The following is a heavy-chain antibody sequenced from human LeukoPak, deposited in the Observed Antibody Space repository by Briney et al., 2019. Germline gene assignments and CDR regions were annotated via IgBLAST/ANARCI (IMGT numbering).Heavy chain of an antibody. J-gene: IGHJ5*02. CDR2: INPNSGGT. V-gene: IGHV1-2*02. CDR3: ARSVTTVTKGGWEPFDP. D-gene: IGHD4-17*01. Sequence: GASVKVSCKASGYIFTGYYMHWVRQAPGQGLEWMGWINPNSGGTNYAQKFQGRVTMTRDTSISTAYMELSRLRSDDTAVYYCARSVTTVTKGGWEPFDPWGQGTLVTVSS. CDR1: GYIFTGYY.